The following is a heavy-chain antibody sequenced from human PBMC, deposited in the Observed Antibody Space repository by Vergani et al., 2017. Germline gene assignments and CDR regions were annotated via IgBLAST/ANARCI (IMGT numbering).Heavy chain of an antibody. D-gene: IGHD1-26*01. Sequence: EVQLLESGGSLKQLGGSVRLSCAASGFTFSTYAMHWVRQAPGKGREWFSALTGGGGSTYYADSFKGRFIISRDNSRDTLYLQMNSLRPEDTATYYCVKDAVSYENFFDSWGKGTLVTVSS. CDR2: LTGGGGST. V-gene: IGHV3-23*01. CDR3: VKDAVSYENFFDS. J-gene: IGHJ4*02. CDR1: GFTFSTYA.